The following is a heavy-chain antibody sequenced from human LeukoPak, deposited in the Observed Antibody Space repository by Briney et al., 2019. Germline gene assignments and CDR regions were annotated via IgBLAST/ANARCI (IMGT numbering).Heavy chain of an antibody. CDR1: AFTFDDYG. CDR3: AKDNGYYFDH. V-gene: IGHV3-9*01. J-gene: IGHJ4*02. CDR2: TSWNSGRI. Sequence: PGGSLRLSCTASAFTFDDYGMHWVRQAPGKGLEWVSGTSWNSGRIDYADSVKGRFTISRDNAKNSLYLQMNSLRAEDTALYYCAKDNGYYFDHWGQGTLITVSS.